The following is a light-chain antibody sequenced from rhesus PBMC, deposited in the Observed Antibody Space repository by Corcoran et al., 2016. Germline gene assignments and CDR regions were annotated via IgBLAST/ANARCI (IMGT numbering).Light chain of an antibody. CDR2: DVS. Sequence: QSALTQPPSVSKSLGQSVTISCTGTSSDIGGYKDVSWYQQHPGTAHRLLIYDVSKRPSGVCDRFSVSKSGNSASLTISGLQAEDEAGYSCCSYRSGSTYIFGAGTRLTVL. J-gene: IGLJ1*01. CDR1: SSDIGGYKD. CDR3: CSYRSGSTYI. V-gene: IGLV2S9*01.